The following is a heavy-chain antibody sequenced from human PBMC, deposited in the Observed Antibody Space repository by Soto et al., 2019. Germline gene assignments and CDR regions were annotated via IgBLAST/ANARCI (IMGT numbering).Heavy chain of an antibody. Sequence: ASVKVSCKASGYTFTSYSITWVRQAPGQGLEWVGWINPNNGHTNYARKLQGRVTMTTDTSTSTAYVELSSLRSEDTAVYYCARGITLPTPLDYWGQGTLVTVSS. CDR3: ARGITLPTPLDY. CDR2: INPNNGHT. V-gene: IGHV1-18*01. D-gene: IGHD1-20*01. J-gene: IGHJ4*02. CDR1: GYTFTSYS.